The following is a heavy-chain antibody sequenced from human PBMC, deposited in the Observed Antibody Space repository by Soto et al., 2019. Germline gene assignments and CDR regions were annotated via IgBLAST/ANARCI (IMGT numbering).Heavy chain of an antibody. V-gene: IGHV3-30*18. D-gene: IGHD1-7*01. CDR1: GCTFSSYG. Sequence: QVQLVESGGGVVQPGRSLRLSCAASGCTFSSYGMHWVRQAPGKGLEWVAVISYDGSNKYYADSVKGRFTISRDNSKNTLYLQMNSLRAEDTAVYYCAKDHGPGTTFNFDYWGQGTLVTVSS. J-gene: IGHJ4*02. CDR2: ISYDGSNK. CDR3: AKDHGPGTTFNFDY.